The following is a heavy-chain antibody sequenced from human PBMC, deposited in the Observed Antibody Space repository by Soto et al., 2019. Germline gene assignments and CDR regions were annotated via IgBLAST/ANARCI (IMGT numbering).Heavy chain of an antibody. CDR2: INPSGGST. V-gene: IGHV1-46*01. D-gene: IGHD5-18*01. J-gene: IGHJ4*02. CDR3: ARALPRSSGYSYGALDY. Sequence: ASVKVSCKASGYTFTSYYMHWVRQAPGQGLEWMGIINPSGGSTSYAQKFQGRVTVTRDTSTSTVYMELSSLRSEDTAVYYCARALPRSSGYSYGALDYWGQGTLVTVSS. CDR1: GYTFTSYY.